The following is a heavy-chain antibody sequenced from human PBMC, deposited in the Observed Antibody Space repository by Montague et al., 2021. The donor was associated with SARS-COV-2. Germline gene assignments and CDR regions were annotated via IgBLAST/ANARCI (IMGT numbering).Heavy chain of an antibody. J-gene: IGHJ3*02. CDR1: GGSFSNYY. V-gene: IGHV4-34*01. CDR3: ARGRQPVVVPGAGPAGRASDI. D-gene: IGHD2-2*01. Sequence: SETLSLTCAISGGSFSNYYWSWIRQPPGKGLEWIGEINQSGTTIYNPSVKSGVTISEDTSKNQFYLRLNSVTAADTAVHYCARGRQPVVVPGAGPAGRASDIWGQGTMVTVSS. CDR2: INQSGTT.